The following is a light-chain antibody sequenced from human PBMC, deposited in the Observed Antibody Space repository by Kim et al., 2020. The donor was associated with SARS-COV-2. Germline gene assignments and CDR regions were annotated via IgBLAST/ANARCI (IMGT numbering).Light chain of an antibody. J-gene: IGLJ1*01. CDR2: DVS. Sequence: QSVPFSCMDTSSDFGVYKYVPWSQKHPGKAPKLMIYDVSKRPSGVPDRFSGSKSGNTAPLTFSGLQAEDEAYYYCSSYAGSYTFVFGTGTKVTVL. V-gene: IGLV2-11*01. CDR3: SSYAGSYTFV. CDR1: SSDFGVYKY.